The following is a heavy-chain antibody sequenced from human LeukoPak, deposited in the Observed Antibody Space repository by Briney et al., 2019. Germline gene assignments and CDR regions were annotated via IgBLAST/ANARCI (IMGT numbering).Heavy chain of an antibody. J-gene: IGHJ4*02. D-gene: IGHD6-6*01. V-gene: IGHV3-33*01. CDR3: ARACRMSSSSSDY. CDR1: GFTFSSYG. CDR2: IWYDGSNK. Sequence: PGGSLRLSCAASGFTFSSYGMHWVCQAPGKGLEWVAVIWYDGSNKYYADSVKGRFTISRDNSKNTLYLQMNSLRAEDTAVYYCARACRMSSSSSDYRGQGTLVTVSS.